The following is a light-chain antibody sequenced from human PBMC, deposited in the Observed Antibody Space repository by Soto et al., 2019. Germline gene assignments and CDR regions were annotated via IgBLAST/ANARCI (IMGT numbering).Light chain of an antibody. CDR1: QTVFYSPNNNNY. V-gene: IGKV4-1*01. Sequence: DIAMTQSPDSLAVSLGETATINCKSSQTVFYSPNNNNYLAWFQQKAGQPPKLLIYWATTRESGVPDRFSGSGSGTDFTLTISSLQAEDVAVYYCQQYHTLPWTFGQGTKVEIK. J-gene: IGKJ1*01. CDR3: QQYHTLPWT. CDR2: WAT.